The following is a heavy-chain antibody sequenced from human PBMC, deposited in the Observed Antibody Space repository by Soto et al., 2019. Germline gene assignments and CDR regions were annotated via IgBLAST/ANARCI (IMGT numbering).Heavy chain of an antibody. Sequence: GGSLRLSCSASGFTFSSYAMHWVRQAPGKGLEYVSAISSNGGSTYYADSVKDRFTISRDNSKNTLYLQMSSLRAEDTAVYYCVMMGDVLRFLEWLPHDYWGQGTLVTVSS. CDR3: VMMGDVLRFLEWLPHDY. J-gene: IGHJ4*02. CDR1: GFTFSSYA. V-gene: IGHV3-64D*08. D-gene: IGHD3-3*01. CDR2: ISSNGGST.